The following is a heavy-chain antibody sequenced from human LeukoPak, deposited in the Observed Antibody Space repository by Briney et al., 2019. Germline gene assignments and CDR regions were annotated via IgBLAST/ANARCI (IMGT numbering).Heavy chain of an antibody. CDR2: IYPSGGTT. V-gene: IGHV1-46*01. J-gene: IGHJ4*02. Sequence: ASVTVSCKTSGYIFTDYYIHWVRQAPGQGLEWIGIIYPSGGTTDSSQKFKGRVTVTRDTSTSTVCMELRTLRSEDTAIYYCIREYEGGYFDYWGQGTLVTVSS. D-gene: IGHD3-16*01. CDR3: IREYEGGYFDY. CDR1: GYIFTDYY.